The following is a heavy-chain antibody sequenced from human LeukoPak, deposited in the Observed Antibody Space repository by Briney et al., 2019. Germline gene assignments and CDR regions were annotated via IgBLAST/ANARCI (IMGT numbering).Heavy chain of an antibody. CDR2: ISGSGGST. CDR1: GFTLSSYA. V-gene: IGHV3-23*01. D-gene: IGHD4-17*01. Sequence: GGSLRLSCAASGFTLSSYAMSWVRQAPGKGLEWVSGISGSGGSTDDAESVKGRFTISRDNSKNTLYLQMNSLRAEDTAVYYCAKHDYGDYGFDPWGQGTLVTVSS. J-gene: IGHJ5*02. CDR3: AKHDYGDYGFDP.